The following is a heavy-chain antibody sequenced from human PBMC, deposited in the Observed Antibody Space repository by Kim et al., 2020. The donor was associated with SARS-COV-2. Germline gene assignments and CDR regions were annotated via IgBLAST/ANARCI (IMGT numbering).Heavy chain of an antibody. V-gene: IGHV4-59*01. Sequence: TYTPSLKSRVTISVNTSKNQFSLKLSSVTAADTAVYYCAGVEIFRDAFDIWGQGTMVTVSS. CDR3: AGVEIFRDAFDI. J-gene: IGHJ3*02.